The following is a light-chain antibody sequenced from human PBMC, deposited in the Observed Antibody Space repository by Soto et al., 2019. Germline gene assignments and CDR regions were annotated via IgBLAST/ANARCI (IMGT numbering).Light chain of an antibody. Sequence: QSALTQPASVSGSPGQSITISCTGTNSDVGSHNFVSWYQQYPGKAPKLLIYRFSGSKSGNTASLTISGLQAEDEADYYCCSLTNGATWVFGGGTKVTVL. CDR1: NSDVGSHNF. J-gene: IGLJ3*02. CDR3: CSLTNGATWV. V-gene: IGLV2-23*01.